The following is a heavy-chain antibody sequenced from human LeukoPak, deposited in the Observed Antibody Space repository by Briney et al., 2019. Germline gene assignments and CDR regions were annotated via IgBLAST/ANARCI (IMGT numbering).Heavy chain of an antibody. Sequence: SETLSLTCAVYGGSFSGYYWSWIRQPPGKGLEWIGEINHSRSTNYNPSLKSRVTISVDTSKNQFSLKLSSVTAADTAVYYCARALWSYYSNYGYYYYYMDVWGKGTTVTVSS. CDR2: INHSRST. V-gene: IGHV4-34*01. J-gene: IGHJ6*03. D-gene: IGHD4-11*01. CDR3: ARALWSYYSNYGYYYYYMDV. CDR1: GGSFSGYY.